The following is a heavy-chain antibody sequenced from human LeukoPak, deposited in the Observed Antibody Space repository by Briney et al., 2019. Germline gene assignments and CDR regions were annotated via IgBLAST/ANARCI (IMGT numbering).Heavy chain of an antibody. CDR1: GFTFSSYA. D-gene: IGHD6-19*01. J-gene: IGHJ4*02. CDR3: TRLRYGWTPAYYFDY. V-gene: IGHV3-23*01. CDR2: ISGSGGST. Sequence: PGGSLRLSCAASGFTFSSYAMSWVRQAPGKGLEWVSAISGSGGSTYYADSVKGRFTISRDNSKNTLYLQMNSLRAEDTAVYYCTRLRYGWTPAYYFDYWGQGTLVTVSS.